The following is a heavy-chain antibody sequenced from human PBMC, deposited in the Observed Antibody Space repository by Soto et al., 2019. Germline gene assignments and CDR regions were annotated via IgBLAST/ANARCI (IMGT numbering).Heavy chain of an antibody. V-gene: IGHV3-30-3*01. CDR2: ISYDGSNK. J-gene: IGHJ4*02. Sequence: GGSLRLSCAASGFTFSSYAMHWVRQAPGKGLEWVAVISYDGSNKYYADSVKGRFTISRDNSKNTLYLQMNSLRAEDTAVYYCASLGGVDSGYEGGIGRYYFDYWGQGTLVTVSS. D-gene: IGHD5-12*01. CDR1: GFTFSSYA. CDR3: ASLGGVDSGYEGGIGRYYFDY.